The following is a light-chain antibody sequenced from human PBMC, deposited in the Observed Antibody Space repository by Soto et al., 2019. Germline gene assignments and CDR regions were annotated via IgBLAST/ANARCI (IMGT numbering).Light chain of an antibody. V-gene: IGLV1-44*01. CDR2: SNN. CDR1: SSNIGSNT. CDR3: AAWDDSLYGVV. J-gene: IGLJ2*01. Sequence: SVLTQPPSASGTPGQRVTISCSGSSSNIGSNTVNWYQQLPGTAPKLLIYSNNQRPSGVPDRFSGSKSGTSASLAISGLQSEDEADYYCAAWDDSLYGVVFGGGTKLTVL.